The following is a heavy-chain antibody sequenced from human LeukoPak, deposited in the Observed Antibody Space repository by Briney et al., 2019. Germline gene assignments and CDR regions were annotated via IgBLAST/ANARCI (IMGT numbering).Heavy chain of an antibody. CDR1: GFTVSSNY. V-gene: IGHV3-53*01. D-gene: IGHD6-13*01. CDR2: IYSGGST. CDR3: AKAVSSTWSVFDY. Sequence: GGSLRLSCAASGFTVSSNYMSWVRQAPGKGLEWVSVIYSGGSTYYADSMKGRFTISRDNSKNTLYLEMNSLRAEDTAVYYCAKAVSSTWSVFDYWGQGTLVTVSS. J-gene: IGHJ4*02.